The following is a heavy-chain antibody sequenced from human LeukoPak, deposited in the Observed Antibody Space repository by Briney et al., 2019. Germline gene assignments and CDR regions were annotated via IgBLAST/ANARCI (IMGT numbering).Heavy chain of an antibody. CDR1: GGSFSGYY. V-gene: IGHV4-34*01. J-gene: IGHJ4*02. CDR3: AAVPESYYTVYYFNY. D-gene: IGHD3-10*01. Sequence: SETLSLTCAVYGGSFSGYYWSWIRQPPGKGLEWIAEINHSGSTKYNPSLKSRVTISVDTSKNQFSLKLRSVTAADTAVYYCAAVPESYYTVYYFNYWGQGTLVTVSS. CDR2: INHSGST.